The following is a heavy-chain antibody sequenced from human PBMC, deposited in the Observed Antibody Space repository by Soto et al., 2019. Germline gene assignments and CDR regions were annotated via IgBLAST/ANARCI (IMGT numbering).Heavy chain of an antibody. D-gene: IGHD3-10*01. CDR2: ISGSGDST. V-gene: IGHV3-23*01. CDR1: GFTFSSYA. CDR3: AKRATYRVVRGVMDY. J-gene: IGHJ4*02. Sequence: PGGSLRLSCAASGFTFSSYAMSWVRQAPGKGLEWVSAISGSGDSTYYADSVKGRFTISRDNSKNTLYLQMNSLRAEDTAVYYCAKRATYRVVRGVMDYWGQGTLVTVSS.